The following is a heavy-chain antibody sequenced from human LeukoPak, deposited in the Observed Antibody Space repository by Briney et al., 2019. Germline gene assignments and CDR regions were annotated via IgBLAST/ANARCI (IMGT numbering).Heavy chain of an antibody. CDR2: IYYSGST. D-gene: IGHD5-12*01. CDR1: GGSISSYY. V-gene: IGHV4-59*01. Sequence: SETLSLTCTASGGSISSYYWSWIRQPPGKGLEWIGYIYYSGSTNYNPSLKSRVTISVDTSKNQFSLKLSSVTAADTAVYYCARGYRTFDYWGQGTLVTVSS. J-gene: IGHJ4*02. CDR3: ARGYRTFDY.